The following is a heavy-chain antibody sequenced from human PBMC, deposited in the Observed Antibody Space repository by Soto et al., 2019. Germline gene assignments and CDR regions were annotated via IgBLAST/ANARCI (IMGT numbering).Heavy chain of an antibody. V-gene: IGHV4-31*03. Sequence: SETLSLTCTVSGGSISSGGYYWSWIRQHPGNGLEWIGYIYYSGSTYYNPSLKSRVTISVDTSKNQFSLKLSSVTAADTAVYYCARDRLRRSSSTSYYYGMDVWGQGTTVTV. CDR1: GGSISSGGYY. CDR2: IYYSGST. D-gene: IGHD6-13*01. CDR3: ARDRLRRSSSTSYYYGMDV. J-gene: IGHJ6*02.